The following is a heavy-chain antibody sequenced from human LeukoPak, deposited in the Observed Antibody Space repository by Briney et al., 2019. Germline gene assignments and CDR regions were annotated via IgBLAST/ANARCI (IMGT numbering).Heavy chain of an antibody. J-gene: IGHJ4*02. V-gene: IGHV3-23*01. CDR2: ITGSGDNT. CDR1: GFTFSSYV. D-gene: IGHD3-22*01. Sequence: GGSLRLTCAASGFTFSSYVMSWVRQAPGKGLEWVSAITGSGDNTYYADSVKGRFTISRDNSKNTLYLQMNSLRAEDTAVYYCAKDQTYYYDSSGYWWGQGTLVTVSS. CDR3: AKDQTYYYDSSGYW.